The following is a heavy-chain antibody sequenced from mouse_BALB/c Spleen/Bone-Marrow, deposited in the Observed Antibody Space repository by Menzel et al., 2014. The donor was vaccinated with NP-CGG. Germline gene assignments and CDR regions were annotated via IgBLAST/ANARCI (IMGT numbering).Heavy chain of an antibody. D-gene: IGHD1-1*02. J-gene: IGHJ2*01. CDR2: IRTNYGEA. Sequence: QVQLQQSGAELVRPGLSVKISCKGSAYTFTDYAMHWVKQSHAKSIEGIGVIRTNYGEASYNQKLKGKATTTVDKSSSTSYRELDRLTSEDSALYYCARSGFRPAWYCFDYWGQGTTRTGSS. CDR3: ARSGFRPAWYCFDY. CDR1: AYTFTDYA. V-gene: IGHV1S137*01.